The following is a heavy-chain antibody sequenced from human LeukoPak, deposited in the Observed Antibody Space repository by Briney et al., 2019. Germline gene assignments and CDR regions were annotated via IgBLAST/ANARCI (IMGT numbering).Heavy chain of an antibody. Sequence: PGGSLRLSCAASGFTFDDYGMSWVRQAPGKGLEWVSGINWNGGSTGYADSVKGRFTISRDNAKNSLYLQMNSLRAEDTALYYCARDTKWYSIGWYVFLDYWGQGTLVTVSS. CDR2: INWNGGST. CDR1: GFTFDDYG. J-gene: IGHJ4*02. CDR3: ARDTKWYSIGWYVFLDY. V-gene: IGHV3-20*04. D-gene: IGHD6-19*01.